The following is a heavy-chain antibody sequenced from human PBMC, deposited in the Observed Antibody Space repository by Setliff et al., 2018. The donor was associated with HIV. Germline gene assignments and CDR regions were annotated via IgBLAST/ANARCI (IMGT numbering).Heavy chain of an antibody. V-gene: IGHV1-69*13. Sequence: SVKVSCKASGGTFSSYPISWVRQAPGQALEWMGGIIPIFGTTHYAQKFQGRVTVTADESTSTAYMQLSSLRSDDTAVYYCARGRNYDSSGYGDYYYYMDVWGKGTTVTVSS. D-gene: IGHD3-22*01. CDR1: GGTFSSYP. CDR2: IIPIFGTT. CDR3: ARGRNYDSSGYGDYYYYMDV. J-gene: IGHJ6*03.